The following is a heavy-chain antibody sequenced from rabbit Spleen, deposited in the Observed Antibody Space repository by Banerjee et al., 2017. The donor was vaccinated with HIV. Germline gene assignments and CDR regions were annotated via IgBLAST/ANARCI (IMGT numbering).Heavy chain of an antibody. J-gene: IGHJ6*01. CDR3: ARDGAGGSYFAL. D-gene: IGHD8-1*01. V-gene: IGHV1S7*01. CDR2: IVPIFGVT. CDR1: GFDFSTYS. Sequence: QLKETGGGLVQPGGSLKLSCKASGFDFSTYSMSWVRQAPGKGLEWIGYIVPIFGVTYYANWVNGRFSISRENAQNTVFLQMTSLTAADTATYFCARDGAGGSYFALWGQGTLVTVS.